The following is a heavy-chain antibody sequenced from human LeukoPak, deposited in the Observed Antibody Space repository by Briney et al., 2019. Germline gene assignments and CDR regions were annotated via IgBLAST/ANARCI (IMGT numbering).Heavy chain of an antibody. J-gene: IGHJ5*02. CDR3: ASEPRYSGSYFFDP. CDR2: IYYSGST. Sequence: SETLSLTCTVSGGSISSSSYYWGWIRQPPGKGLEWIGSIYYSGSTYYNPSLKSRVTISVDTSKNQFSLKLSSVTAADTAVYYCASEPRYSGSYFFDPWGQGTLVTVSS. V-gene: IGHV4-39*01. CDR1: GGSISSSSYY. D-gene: IGHD6-13*01.